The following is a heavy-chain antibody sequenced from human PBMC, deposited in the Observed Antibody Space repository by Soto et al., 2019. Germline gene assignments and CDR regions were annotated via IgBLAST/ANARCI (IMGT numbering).Heavy chain of an antibody. CDR2: INHSGST. J-gene: IGHJ6*02. D-gene: IGHD6-6*01. Sequence: PSETLSLTCAVYGGSFSGYYWIWIRQPPGKGLEWIGEINHSGSTNYNPSLKSRVTISVDTSKNQFSLKLSSVTAADTAVYYCARGGSEQLVLYYYYGMDVWGQGTTVTVSS. V-gene: IGHV4-34*01. CDR3: ARGGSEQLVLYYYYGMDV. CDR1: GGSFSGYY.